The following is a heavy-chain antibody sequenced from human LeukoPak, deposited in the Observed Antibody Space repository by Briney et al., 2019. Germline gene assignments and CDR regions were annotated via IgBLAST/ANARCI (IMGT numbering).Heavy chain of an antibody. Sequence: WVRQAPGKGLEWIGSIYYSGSTYYNPSLKSRVTISVDTSKNQFSLKLSSVTAADTAVYYCARLPYSSSWYGYNWFDPWGQGTLVTVSS. D-gene: IGHD6-13*01. J-gene: IGHJ5*02. V-gene: IGHV4-39*01. CDR2: IYYSGST. CDR3: ARLPYSSSWYGYNWFDP.